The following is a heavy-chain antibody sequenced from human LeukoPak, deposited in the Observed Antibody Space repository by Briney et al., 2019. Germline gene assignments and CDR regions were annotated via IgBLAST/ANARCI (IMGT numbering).Heavy chain of an antibody. CDR3: ARCLSRCNNGFDI. CDR1: GASISGYY. D-gene: IGHD2/OR15-2a*01. CDR2: IYYSGST. Sequence: SETLSLTCSVSGASISGYYWSWIRQPPGKGLEWFGHIYYSGSTTYNPSLKSRVTISVDSSKNQFSPRLSSVTAADTAVYYCARCLSRCNNGFDIWGQGTMVTVSS. J-gene: IGHJ3*02. V-gene: IGHV4-59*01.